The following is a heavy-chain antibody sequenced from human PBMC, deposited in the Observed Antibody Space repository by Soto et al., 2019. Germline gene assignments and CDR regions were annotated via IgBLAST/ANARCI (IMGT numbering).Heavy chain of an antibody. CDR1: GYTFTSYG. Sequence: QGQLVQSGAEVKKPGASVKVSCKAYGYTFTSYGFSWVRQAPGPGLEWMGWISAYNGNTNYVQKFQGRVTMTTETSTNTAYMELRSLTPDDTAVYYCARSGMCSGGSCYHNWFDPWGQGTLVIVSS. CDR3: ARSGMCSGGSCYHNWFDP. J-gene: IGHJ5*02. CDR2: ISAYNGNT. V-gene: IGHV1-18*01. D-gene: IGHD2-15*01.